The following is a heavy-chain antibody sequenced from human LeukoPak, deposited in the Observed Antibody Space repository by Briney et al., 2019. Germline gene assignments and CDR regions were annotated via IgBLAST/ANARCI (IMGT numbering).Heavy chain of an antibody. D-gene: IGHD3-22*01. CDR3: AKDLSGYYYDSSGYGY. CDR1: GFTFSSYS. J-gene: IGHJ4*02. CDR2: ISYDGSNK. Sequence: PGGSLRLSCAASGFTFSSYSMNWVRQAPGKGLEWVAVISYDGSNKYYADSVKGRFTISRDNSKNTLYLQMNSLRAEDTAVYYCAKDLSGYYYDSSGYGYWGQGPLVTASS. V-gene: IGHV3-30*18.